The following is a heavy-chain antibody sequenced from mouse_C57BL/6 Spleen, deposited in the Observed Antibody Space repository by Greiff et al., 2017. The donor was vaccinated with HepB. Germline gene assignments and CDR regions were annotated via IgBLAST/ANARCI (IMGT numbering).Heavy chain of an antibody. V-gene: IGHV1-54*01. D-gene: IGHD1-1*01. CDR2: INPGSGGT. Sequence: QVQLQQSGAELVRPGTSVKVSCKASGYAFTNYLLEWVKQRPGQGLEWIGVINPGSGGTNYNEKFKGKATLTADKSSSTAYMQLSSLTSEDSAVYFCARNYGSSYVYYYAMDYWGQGTSVTVSS. J-gene: IGHJ4*01. CDR1: GYAFTNYL. CDR3: ARNYGSSYVYYYAMDY.